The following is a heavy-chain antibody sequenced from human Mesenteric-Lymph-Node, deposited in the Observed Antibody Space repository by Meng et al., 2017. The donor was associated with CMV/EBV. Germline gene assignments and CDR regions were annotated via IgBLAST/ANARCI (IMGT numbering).Heavy chain of an antibody. CDR2: INHSGST. Sequence: SFSGHYWSWIRQPPGKGLEWIGEINHSGSTNYNPSLKSRVTISVDTSKNQFSLKLSSVTAADTAVYYCARSTWYSSGWSRGRYFDLWGRGTLVTVSS. V-gene: IGHV4-34*01. CDR1: SFSGHY. CDR3: ARSTWYSSGWSRGRYFDL. D-gene: IGHD6-19*01. J-gene: IGHJ2*01.